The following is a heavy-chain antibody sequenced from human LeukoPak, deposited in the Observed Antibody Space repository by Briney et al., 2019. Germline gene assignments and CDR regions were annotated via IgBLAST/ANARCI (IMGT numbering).Heavy chain of an antibody. CDR3: TRDRGSYNWFDP. D-gene: IGHD5/OR15-5a*01. Sequence: GGSLRLSCAASGFTFSGSAVHWVRQSSGKGLEWVGHIDKKDNLYATAYAESVKGRFTISRDDSKDTAFLHMDSLKTEDTALYYCTRDRGSYNWFDPWGQGTLVTVSS. J-gene: IGHJ5*02. CDR1: GFTFSGSA. V-gene: IGHV3-73*01. CDR2: IDKKDNLYAT.